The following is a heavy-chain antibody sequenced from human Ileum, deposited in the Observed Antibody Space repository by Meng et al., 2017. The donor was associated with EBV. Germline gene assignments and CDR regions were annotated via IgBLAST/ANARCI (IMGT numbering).Heavy chain of an antibody. V-gene: IGHV1-18*01. D-gene: IGHD1-26*01. CDR2: ISAYNGNT. Sequence: AQLVQSGGKVKKPGASVKVTCKASGYTFTNYGSTWVRQAPGKGLEWMGWISAYNGNTNYAQTLQGRVTMTTDTSTSTAYMELGSLRSDDTAVYYCARVEVGITSGDYWGQGTLVTVSS. CDR3: ARVEVGITSGDY. J-gene: IGHJ4*02. CDR1: GYTFTNYG.